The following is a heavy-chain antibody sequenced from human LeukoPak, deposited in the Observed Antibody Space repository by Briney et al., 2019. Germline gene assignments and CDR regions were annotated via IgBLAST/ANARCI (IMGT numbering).Heavy chain of an antibody. CDR3: ARENYGSGSYRPLDY. Sequence: PSETLSLTCTVSGGSISSYYWSWIRQPAGKGLEWIGRIYTSGSTNYNPSLKSRVTMSVDTSKNQFSLKLSSVTAADTAVYYCARENYGSGSYRPLDYWGQGTLVTVSS. CDR1: GGSISSYY. J-gene: IGHJ4*02. CDR2: IYTSGST. D-gene: IGHD3-10*01. V-gene: IGHV4-4*07.